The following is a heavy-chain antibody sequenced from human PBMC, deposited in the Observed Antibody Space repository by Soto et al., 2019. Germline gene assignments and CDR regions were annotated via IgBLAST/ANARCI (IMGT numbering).Heavy chain of an antibody. Sequence: SETLSLTCAVSGDSISRGYHWAWIRQPPTKGLEWIASIYHTVTTYYNPSLTSRVTISVDTSQNLFSLKLTSVTAADSAVYYCARTHNVGYYPYWGQGTLVTVSS. CDR1: GDSISRGYH. CDR3: ARTHNVGYYPY. V-gene: IGHV4-38-2*01. CDR2: IYHTVTT. D-gene: IGHD3-3*01. J-gene: IGHJ4*02.